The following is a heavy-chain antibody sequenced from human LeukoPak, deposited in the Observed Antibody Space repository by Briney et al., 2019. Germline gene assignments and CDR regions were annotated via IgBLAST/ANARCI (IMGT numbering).Heavy chain of an antibody. CDR3: ARDQRWLPFDY. V-gene: IGHV3-30-3*01. J-gene: IGHJ4*02. D-gene: IGHD5-24*01. Sequence: GRSLRLSCAASGFTFSSYAMHWVRQAPGKGLEWVAVISYDGSSKYYADSVKGRFTISRDNSKNTLYLQMNSLRAEDTAVYYCARDQRWLPFDYWGQGTLVTVSS. CDR1: GFTFSSYA. CDR2: ISYDGSSK.